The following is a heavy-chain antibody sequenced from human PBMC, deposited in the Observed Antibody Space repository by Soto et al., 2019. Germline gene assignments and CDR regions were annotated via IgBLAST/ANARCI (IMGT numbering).Heavy chain of an antibody. J-gene: IGHJ6*02. CDR2: IYYSGST. Sequence: SETLSLTCTVSGGSISSYYWSWIRQPPGKGLEWIGYIYYSGSTNYNPSLKSRVTISVDTSKNQFSLKLSSVTAADTAVYYCARDGPYYYGSGRRGMDVWGQGTTVTVSS. CDR3: ARDGPYYYGSGRRGMDV. V-gene: IGHV4-59*01. D-gene: IGHD3-10*01. CDR1: GGSISSYY.